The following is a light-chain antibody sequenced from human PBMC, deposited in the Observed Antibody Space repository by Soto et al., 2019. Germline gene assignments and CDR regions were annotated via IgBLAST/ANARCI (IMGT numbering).Light chain of an antibody. CDR3: YLFAGGATFV. CDR2: EAN. Sequence: QSVLTQPASVSGSPGQSITISCTGTSNDIGGYNLVSWYQQHPGKAPKLIIYEANKRPSGVSDRFSGSRSGTTASLTISALQAEDEADYSCYLFAGGATFVFGGGTKVTVL. CDR1: SNDIGGYNL. V-gene: IGLV2-23*02. J-gene: IGLJ2*01.